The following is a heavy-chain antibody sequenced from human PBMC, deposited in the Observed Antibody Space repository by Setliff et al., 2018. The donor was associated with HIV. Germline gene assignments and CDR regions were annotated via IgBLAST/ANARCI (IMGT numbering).Heavy chain of an antibody. Sequence: SVKVSCKTSGGTFSSYGVSWVRQAPGQGLQWMGGIIPIFGTTDYTQRFQGRVTITTDEPATTVYMELSSQRSDDTAVYYCARGRRSDYYDSNGYLYYYFDLWGRGTLVTSPQ. D-gene: IGHD3-22*01. V-gene: IGHV1-69*05. J-gene: IGHJ2*01. CDR2: IIPIFGTT. CDR1: GGTFSSYG. CDR3: ARGRRSDYYDSNGYLYYYFDL.